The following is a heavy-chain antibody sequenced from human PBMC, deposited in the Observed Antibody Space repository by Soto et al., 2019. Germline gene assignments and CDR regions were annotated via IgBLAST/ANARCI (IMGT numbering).Heavy chain of an antibody. CDR1: GYTFTSYA. Sequence: ASVKVSCKASGYTFTSYAMHWVRQAPGQRLEWMGWINAGNGNTKYSQKFQGRVTITRDTSASTAYMELSSLRSEDTAVYYCARRITMVRGFGCWFDPWGQGTLVTVSS. CDR3: ARRITMVRGFGCWFDP. J-gene: IGHJ5*02. D-gene: IGHD3-10*01. V-gene: IGHV1-3*01. CDR2: INAGNGNT.